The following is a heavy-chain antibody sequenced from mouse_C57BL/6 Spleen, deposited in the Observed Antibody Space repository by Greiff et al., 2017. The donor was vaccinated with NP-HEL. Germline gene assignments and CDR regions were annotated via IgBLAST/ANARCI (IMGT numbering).Heavy chain of an antibody. CDR3: ARGVGRGYFDV. V-gene: IGHV1-82*01. J-gene: IGHJ1*03. Sequence: VKVVESGPELVKPGASVKISCKASGYAFSSSWMNWVKQRPGKGLEWIGRIYPGDGDTNYNGKFKGKATLTADKSSSTAYMQLSSLTSEDSAVYFCARGVGRGYFDVWGTGTTVTVSS. CDR2: IYPGDGDT. CDR1: GYAFSSSW. D-gene: IGHD1-1*02.